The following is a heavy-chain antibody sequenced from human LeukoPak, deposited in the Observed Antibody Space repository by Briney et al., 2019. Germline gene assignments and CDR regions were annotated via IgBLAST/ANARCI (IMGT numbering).Heavy chain of an antibody. V-gene: IGHV1-8*01. CDR1: GYTFTSYD. CDR2: MNPNSGNT. Sequence: GASVKVSCKASGYTFTSYDINWVRQATGQGLEWMGWMNPNSGNTGYAQKFQGRVTMTRDMSTSTVYMELSSLRSEDTAVYYCARESHNYYDSSGTIGNAFDIWGQGTMVTVSS. J-gene: IGHJ3*02. CDR3: ARESHNYYDSSGTIGNAFDI. D-gene: IGHD3-22*01.